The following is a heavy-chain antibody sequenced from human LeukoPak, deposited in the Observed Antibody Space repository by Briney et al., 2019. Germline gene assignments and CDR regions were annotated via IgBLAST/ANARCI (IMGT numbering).Heavy chain of an antibody. CDR1: GYTFTNNF. V-gene: IGHV1-8*03. CDR2: INPNSGNT. Sequence: ASVKVSCKASGYTFTNNFMHWVRQAPGQGLEWMGWINPNSGNTGYAQKFQGRVTITRNTPLSTAYMELSSLRSEDTAVYYCARTPPGGDVDHWGEGTLVTVSS. J-gene: IGHJ4*02. D-gene: IGHD3-16*01. CDR3: ARTPPGGDVDH.